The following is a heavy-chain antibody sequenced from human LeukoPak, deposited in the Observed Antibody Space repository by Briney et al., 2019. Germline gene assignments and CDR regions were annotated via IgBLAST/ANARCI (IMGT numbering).Heavy chain of an antibody. CDR2: IFHNGNS. D-gene: IGHD4-17*01. V-gene: IGHV4-38-2*01. CDR1: SYSISSGSY. J-gene: IGHJ4*02. CDR3: ARVTYVDDMLYQYFDY. Sequence: SETLSLTCAVSSYSISSGSYWGWIRQSPGKGLEWVGSIFHNGNSYYNPSLKSRLTMSVDTSKNQFSLKLTSVTAADTALYYCARVTYVDDMLYQYFDYWGQGILVTVSS.